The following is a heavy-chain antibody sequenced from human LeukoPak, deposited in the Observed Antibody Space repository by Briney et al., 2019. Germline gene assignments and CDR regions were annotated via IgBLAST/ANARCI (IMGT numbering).Heavy chain of an antibody. J-gene: IGHJ3*02. CDR2: IYSGGST. CDR1: GFTFSSYS. Sequence: AGGSLRLSCAASGFTFSSYSMNWVRQAPGKGLEWVSVIYSGGSTYYADSVKGRFTISRDSSKNTLYLQMNSLRAEDTAVYYCARDLSGSYYGAFDIWGQGTMVTVSS. D-gene: IGHD1-26*01. CDR3: ARDLSGSYYGAFDI. V-gene: IGHV3-66*02.